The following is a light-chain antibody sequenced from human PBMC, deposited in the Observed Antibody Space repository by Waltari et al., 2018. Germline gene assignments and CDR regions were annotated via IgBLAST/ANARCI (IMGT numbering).Light chain of an antibody. V-gene: IGKV1-39*01. CDR1: QTISSY. CDR3: QQSYSYPRT. CDR2: AAS. J-gene: IGKJ1*01. Sequence: DIQMTQSPSSLSASIGDRVSITCRASQTISSYVSWYQQKPGKAPKLLIFAASSLHSGVPSRFSGSGSGTDFTLTISSLQSEDFGSYYCQQSYSYPRTFGQGTKVEIK.